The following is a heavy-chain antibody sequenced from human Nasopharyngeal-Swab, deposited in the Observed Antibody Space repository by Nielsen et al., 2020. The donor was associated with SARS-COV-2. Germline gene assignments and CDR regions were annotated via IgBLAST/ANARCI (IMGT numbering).Heavy chain of an antibody. CDR3: ARSGTVGAPGLDY. D-gene: IGHD1-26*01. V-gene: IGHV1-3*01. J-gene: IGHJ4*02. CDR1: GYTFTTYA. CDR2: INAGTGNR. Sequence: ASVKVSCKASGYTFTTYAIHWVRQAPGQRLEWMAWINAGTGNREYSQKFQGRVTISTDTSASTAYMELGGLTSEDTAVYYCARSGTVGAPGLDYWGQGTQVTVSS.